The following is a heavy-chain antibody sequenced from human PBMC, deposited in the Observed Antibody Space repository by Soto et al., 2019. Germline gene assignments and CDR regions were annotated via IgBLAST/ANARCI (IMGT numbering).Heavy chain of an antibody. V-gene: IGHV4-39*01. CDR2: IYYSGST. J-gene: IGHJ4*02. CDR1: GGSISSSSYF. Sequence: QLQLQESGPGLVKPSETLSLTCTVSGGSISSSSYFWGWIRQPPGKGLEWIGSIYYSGSTYYNPSLKSRVTISVYTSKTHFSMKLSSVTAADTAVYYCARHDWNGVDYWGQGTLVTVSS. CDR3: ARHDWNGVDY. D-gene: IGHD1-1*01.